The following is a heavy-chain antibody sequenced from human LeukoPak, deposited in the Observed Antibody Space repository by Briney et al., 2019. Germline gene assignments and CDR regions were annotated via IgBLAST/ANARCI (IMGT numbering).Heavy chain of an antibody. CDR1: GGSISSYY. J-gene: IGHJ5*02. V-gene: IGHV4-59*12. D-gene: IGHD2-2*02. Sequence: SETLSLTCTVSGGSISSYYWSWIRQPPGKGLEWIGYIYYSGSTNYNPSLKSRVTMSVDTSKNQFSLKLSSVTAADTAVYYCAREGRYCSSTSCYTDNWFDPWGQGTLVTVSS. CDR2: IYYSGST. CDR3: AREGRYCSSTSCYTDNWFDP.